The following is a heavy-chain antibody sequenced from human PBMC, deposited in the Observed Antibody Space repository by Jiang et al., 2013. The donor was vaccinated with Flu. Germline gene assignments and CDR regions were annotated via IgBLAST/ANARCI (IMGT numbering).Heavy chain of an antibody. V-gene: IGHV1-69*04. CDR1: GGTFSSYT. J-gene: IGHJ4*02. Sequence: GAEVKKPGSSVKVSCKASGGTFSSYTISWVRQAPGQGLEWMGRIIPILGIANYAQKFQGRVTITADKSTSTAYMELSSLRSEDTAVYYCAREVGGDNYFDYVGQGTLVTVS. CDR2: IIPILGIA. CDR3: AREVGGDNYFDY. D-gene: IGHD3-3*01.